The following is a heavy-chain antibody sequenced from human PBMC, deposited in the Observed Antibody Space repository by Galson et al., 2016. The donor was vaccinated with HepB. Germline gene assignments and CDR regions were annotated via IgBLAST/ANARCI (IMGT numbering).Heavy chain of an antibody. V-gene: IGHV2-70*17. Sequence: PALVTPTQTLTLTCTFSGFSLSTSGMCVSWIRQPPGKALEWLARIDWDDDKFYSTSLKTRLTISKDTSKNQVVLTMTDMDPVDTGRYYCARMGSGSPYFYGMDVWGQGTTVTVSS. CDR2: IDWDDDK. CDR1: GFSLSTSGMC. CDR3: ARMGSGSPYFYGMDV. J-gene: IGHJ6*02. D-gene: IGHD3-10*01.